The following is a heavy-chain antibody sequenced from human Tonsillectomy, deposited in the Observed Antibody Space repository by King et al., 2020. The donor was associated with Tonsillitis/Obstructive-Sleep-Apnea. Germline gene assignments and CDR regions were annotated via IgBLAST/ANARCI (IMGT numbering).Heavy chain of an antibody. CDR1: GFTFSSYA. Sequence: VQLVESGGGLVQPGGSLRLSCAASGFTFSSYAMSWVRQAPGKGLEWVSAISGSGGGTYSADYVRGRFTISRDNSKNTVYLQMNILRAEDTAVYYCAKITSYGSGWYEGHFDYWGQGTLVTVSS. CDR2: ISGSGGGT. J-gene: IGHJ4*02. CDR3: AKITSYGSGWYEGHFDY. V-gene: IGHV3-23*04. D-gene: IGHD6-19*01.